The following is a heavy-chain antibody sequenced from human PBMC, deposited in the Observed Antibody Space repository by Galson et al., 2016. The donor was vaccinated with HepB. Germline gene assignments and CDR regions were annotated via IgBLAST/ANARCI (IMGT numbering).Heavy chain of an antibody. J-gene: IGHJ4*02. CDR2: ISRRGDST. V-gene: IGHV3-23*01. CDR3: ARYAVDTALDY. CDR1: GFTFSDYG. D-gene: IGHD5-18*01. Sequence: SLRLSCAASGFTFSDYGMTWVRQAPGKGLEVVSSISRRGDSTDYGDSVKGRFTISRDNFKNTLFLQMNSLRAEDTAVYYCARYAVDTALDYWGQGTLVTVSS.